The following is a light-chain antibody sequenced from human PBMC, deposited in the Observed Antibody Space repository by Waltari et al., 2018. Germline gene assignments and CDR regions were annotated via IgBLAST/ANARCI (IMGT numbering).Light chain of an antibody. Sequence: QSALTQPASVSGSPGQSITISCTGTSSDVGNYKRVYWYQPHPGKAPKLMSYAVSKRPSGVSDRFSGSKSCDMASLTISGLQPEDEAEYFCSSYAGSSKGVFGGGTKVTVL. CDR2: AVS. J-gene: IGLJ2*01. CDR1: SSDVGNYKR. CDR3: SSYAGSSKGV. V-gene: IGLV2-23*02.